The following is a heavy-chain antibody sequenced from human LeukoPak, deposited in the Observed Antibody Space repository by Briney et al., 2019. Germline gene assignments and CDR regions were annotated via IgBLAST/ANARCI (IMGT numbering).Heavy chain of an antibody. CDR1: GFTFSSYA. CDR3: ARGRCSGGSCNDY. Sequence: GGSLRLSCAASGFTFSSYAMNWVRQAPGQGLEWVSAISGSGDSTYYADSVKGRFTISRDNSKNTLYLQMNSLRAEDTAVYYCARGRCSGGSCNDYWGQGTLVTVSS. CDR2: ISGSGDST. V-gene: IGHV3-23*01. J-gene: IGHJ4*02. D-gene: IGHD2-15*01.